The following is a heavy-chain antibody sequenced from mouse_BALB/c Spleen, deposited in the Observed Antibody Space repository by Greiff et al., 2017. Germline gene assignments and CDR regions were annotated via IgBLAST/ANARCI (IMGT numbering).Heavy chain of an antibody. J-gene: IGHJ1*01. CDR1: GFTFSSYA. CDR3: ARGGLRRRDWYFDV. CDR2: ISSGGST. V-gene: IGHV5-6-5*01. Sequence: EVMLVESGGGLVKPGGSLKLSCAASGFTFSSYAMSWVRQTPEKRLEWVASISSGGSTYYPDSVKGRFTISRDNARNILYLQMSSLRSEDTAMYYCARGGLRRRDWYFDVWGAGTTVTVSS. D-gene: IGHD2-4*01.